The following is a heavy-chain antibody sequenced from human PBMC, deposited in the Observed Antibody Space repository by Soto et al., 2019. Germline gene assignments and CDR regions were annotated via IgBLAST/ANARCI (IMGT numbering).Heavy chain of an antibody. CDR1: GFSFSSDW. D-gene: IGHD6-13*01. Sequence: VQLVESGGGLVQPGGSLRLSCAASGFSFSSDWMHWVRQAPGKGLVWVSRIISGGSSTSYGASVKGRFAHSRDNAKDPVHLQMNRLRAGDTAVYLCARGRAGRYYLDSWGRGSLISVSS. CDR2: IISGGSST. CDR3: ARGRAGRYYLDS. J-gene: IGHJ4*02. V-gene: IGHV3-74*01.